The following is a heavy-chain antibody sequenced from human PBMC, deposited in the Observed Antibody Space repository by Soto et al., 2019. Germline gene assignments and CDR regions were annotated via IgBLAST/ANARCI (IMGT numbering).Heavy chain of an antibody. CDR1: GGSISSGGYY. CDR3: GGGVIH. J-gene: IGHJ4*02. CDR2: IYYSGST. V-gene: IGHV4-31*03. Sequence: QVQLQESGPGLVKPSQTLSLTCTVSGGSISSGGYYWSWIRQHPGKGMEWLGYIYYSGSTYYIPSLKRRVTMAVDTSKTQFCLKRSSVTAAHTALYYCGGGVIHWGRGTLDTVSS. D-gene: IGHD2-21*01.